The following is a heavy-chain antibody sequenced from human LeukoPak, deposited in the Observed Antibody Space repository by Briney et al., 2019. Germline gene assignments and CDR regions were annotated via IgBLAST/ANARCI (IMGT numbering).Heavy chain of an antibody. CDR3: ARDFEYYGDSGYQTYYFDD. J-gene: IGHJ4*02. D-gene: IGHD3-22*01. CDR1: GFTFSDNY. V-gene: IGHV3-11*01. Sequence: GGSLRLFCAASGFTFSDNYMDWFRQAPGEGLEWVSYISCRGSTIFYEDSVMGRFTISRDNAKNSMYLQMNSLRAEDTAVYYCARDFEYYGDSGYQTYYFDDWGQGTLVTVSS. CDR2: ISCRGSTI.